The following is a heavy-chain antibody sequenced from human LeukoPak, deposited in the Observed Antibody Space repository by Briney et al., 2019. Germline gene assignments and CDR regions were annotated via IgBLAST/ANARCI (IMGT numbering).Heavy chain of an antibody. Sequence: GGSLRLSCAASGFTFSSYSMNWVGQAPGKGLEWVSSISSSSYIYYSDSVKGRFTISRDNAKNSLYLQMNSLRAEDTAVYYCARDQGNYSRFDYWGQGTLVTVSS. V-gene: IGHV3-21*01. CDR2: ISSSSYI. J-gene: IGHJ4*02. CDR1: GFTFSSYS. D-gene: IGHD1-7*01. CDR3: ARDQGNYSRFDY.